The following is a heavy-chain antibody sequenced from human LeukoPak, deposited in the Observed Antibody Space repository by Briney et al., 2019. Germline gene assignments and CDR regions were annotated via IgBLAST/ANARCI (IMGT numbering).Heavy chain of an antibody. CDR1: GFTFSSYW. CDR3: ARDPLTRYCSGGSCYRPHYYYYYGMDV. CDR2: IKQDGSEK. D-gene: IGHD2-15*01. Sequence: PGGSLRLSCAASGFTFSSYWMSWVRQAPGKGLEWVANIKQDGSEKYYVDSVKGRFTISRDNAKNSLYLQMNSLRAEDTAVYYCARDPLTRYCSGGSCYRPHYYYYYGMDVWGQGTTVTVSS. J-gene: IGHJ6*02. V-gene: IGHV3-7*01.